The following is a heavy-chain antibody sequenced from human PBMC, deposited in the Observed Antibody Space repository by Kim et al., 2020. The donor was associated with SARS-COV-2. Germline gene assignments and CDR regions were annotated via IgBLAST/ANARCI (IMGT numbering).Heavy chain of an antibody. J-gene: IGHJ6*01. CDR2: ISYDGSNK. V-gene: IGHV3-30*04. CDR3: AKGIAAAGIFSVGYYYY. CDR1: GFTFSSYA. D-gene: IGHD6-13*01. Sequence: GGSLRLSCAASGFTFSSYAMHWVRQAPGKGLEWVAVISYDGSNKYYADSVKGRFTISRDNSKNTLYLQMNSLRAEDTAVYYCAKGIAAAGIFSVGYYYY.